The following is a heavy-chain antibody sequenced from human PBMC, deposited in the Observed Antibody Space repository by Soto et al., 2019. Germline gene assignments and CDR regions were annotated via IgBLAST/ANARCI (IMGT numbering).Heavy chain of an antibody. Sequence: ASVKVSCKASGYTFTGYYMHWVRQAPGQGLEWMGWINPNSGGTNYAQKFQGRVTMTRDTSISTAYMELSRLRSDDTAVYYCAREKWEQPYYYCMDVWGNGTTVTVSA. D-gene: IGHD1-26*01. CDR2: INPNSGGT. V-gene: IGHV1-2*02. CDR1: GYTFTGYY. CDR3: AREKWEQPYYYCMDV. J-gene: IGHJ6*04.